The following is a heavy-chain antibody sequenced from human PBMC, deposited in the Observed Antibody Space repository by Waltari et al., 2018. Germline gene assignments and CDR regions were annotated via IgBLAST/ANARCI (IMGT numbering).Heavy chain of an antibody. Sequence: QVQLQESGPGLVKPSETLSLTCAVSGYSISSGYYWGWIRQPPGKGLEWIGSIYHSGSTYYNPSLKIRVTISVDTSKNQFSLKLSSVTAADTAVYYCARHETGAYFDYWGQGTLVTVSS. CDR2: IYHSGST. J-gene: IGHJ4*02. CDR1: GYSISSGYY. D-gene: IGHD7-27*01. CDR3: ARHETGAYFDY. V-gene: IGHV4-38-2*01.